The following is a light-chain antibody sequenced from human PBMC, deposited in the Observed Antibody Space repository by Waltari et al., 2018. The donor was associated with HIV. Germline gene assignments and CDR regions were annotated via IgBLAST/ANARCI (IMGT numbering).Light chain of an antibody. CDR1: SSNVGTNT. CDR3: AAWDVSLSGLWV. J-gene: IGLJ3*02. Sequence: QSVMTQPPSASATPGQTVTISCSGSSSNVGTNTVNWYQQLPGTAPKLLIYHNHQRASGVPDRFSGSKSGTSASLAISGLQSEDEAAYYCAAWDVSLSGLWVFGGGTKLTVL. CDR2: HNH. V-gene: IGLV1-44*01.